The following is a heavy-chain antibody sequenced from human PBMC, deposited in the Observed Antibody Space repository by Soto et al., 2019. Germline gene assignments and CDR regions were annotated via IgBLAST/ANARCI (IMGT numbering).Heavy chain of an antibody. Sequence: QVQLVQSGAEVKKPGASVKVSCKASGYTFSNFDINWVRQAPGQGLEWVGWMDPRNGNTGYAEKFQGRVTMTGNTAISTAYMELSSLRSEDTAVYYCARDVGDFRSTSRVSLYDMDVWGQGTTVTVS. V-gene: IGHV1-8*01. D-gene: IGHD3-3*01. CDR1: GYTFSNFD. J-gene: IGHJ6*02. CDR3: ARDVGDFRSTSRVSLYDMDV. CDR2: MDPRNGNT.